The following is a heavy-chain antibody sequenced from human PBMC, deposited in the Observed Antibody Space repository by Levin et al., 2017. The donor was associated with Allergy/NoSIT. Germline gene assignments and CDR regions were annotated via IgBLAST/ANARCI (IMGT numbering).Heavy chain of an antibody. J-gene: IGHJ4*02. Sequence: GESLKISCETSGFTFRDYWMAWVRQAPGKGLEWVAHIERDGSDKYYQDSLRGRFTVSRDNAKSSLFLQMNSLRAEDTAVYSCARDTYGGFDYWGQGTLVTVSS. V-gene: IGHV3-7*03. CDR2: IERDGSDK. D-gene: IGHD3-10*01. CDR3: ARDTYGGFDY. CDR1: GFTFRDYW.